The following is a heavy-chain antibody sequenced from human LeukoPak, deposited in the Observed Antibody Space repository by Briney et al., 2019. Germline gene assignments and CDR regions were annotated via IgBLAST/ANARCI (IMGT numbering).Heavy chain of an antibody. CDR2: ISGSGGST. Sequence: PGGSLRLSCAASGFTVSSNYMSWVRQAPGKGLEWVSAISGSGGSTYYADSVKGRFTISRDNSKNTLYLQMNSLRAEDTAVYYCAKDYCSSTSCFLFDYWGQGTLVTVSS. V-gene: IGHV3-23*01. CDR1: GFTVSSNY. CDR3: AKDYCSSTSCFLFDY. J-gene: IGHJ4*02. D-gene: IGHD2-2*01.